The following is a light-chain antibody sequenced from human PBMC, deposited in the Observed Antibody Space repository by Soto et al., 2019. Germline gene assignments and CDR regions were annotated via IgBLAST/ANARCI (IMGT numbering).Light chain of an antibody. Sequence: QSVLTQPASLSGSPGQSITISCTGTSSDIGDYNYVSWYQQRPGKAPKLMIYDVSNRPSGVSNRFSGSKSGSTASLTISGLQAEDEAEYYCSSYASSSTIYVFGTGTKVTVL. CDR1: SSDIGDYNY. CDR3: SSYASSSTIYV. V-gene: IGLV2-14*01. CDR2: DVS. J-gene: IGLJ1*01.